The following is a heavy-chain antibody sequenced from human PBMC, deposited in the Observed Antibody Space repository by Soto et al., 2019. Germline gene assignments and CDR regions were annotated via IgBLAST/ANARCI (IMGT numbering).Heavy chain of an antibody. CDR3: ARSIPTVTTGGYFDY. Sequence: PPGKGLEWIGYIYYSGSTNYTPSLKSRVTISVDTSKTQFSLKLSSVTAADTAVYYCARSIPTVTTGGYFDYWGQGTLVTVSS. J-gene: IGHJ4*02. D-gene: IGHD4-17*01. CDR2: IYYSGST. V-gene: IGHV4-59*01.